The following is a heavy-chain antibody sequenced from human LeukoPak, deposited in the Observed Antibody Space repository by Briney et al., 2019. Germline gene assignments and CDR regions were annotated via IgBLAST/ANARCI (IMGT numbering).Heavy chain of an antibody. D-gene: IGHD6-6*01. CDR1: GGSISNYY. CDR2: IYYSGST. V-gene: IGHV4-59*01. J-gene: IGHJ4*02. Sequence: SETLSLTCTVSGGSISNYYWSWSRQPPGKGLEWIGYIYYSGSTNHNPSLKSRVTISVDTSKNQFSPKLSSVTAADTAVYYCARAGQFIAARPITFDYWGPGTLGTVSS. CDR3: ARAGQFIAARPITFDY.